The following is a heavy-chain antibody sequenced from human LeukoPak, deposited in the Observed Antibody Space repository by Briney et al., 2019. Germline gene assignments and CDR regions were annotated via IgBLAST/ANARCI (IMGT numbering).Heavy chain of an antibody. Sequence: GASVKVSCKTSGYTFTGYYIHWVRQAPGQGLEWMGRIIPILGIANYAQKFQGRVTITADKSTSTAYMELSSLRSEDTAVYYCAGTTYSGSYFTIFSYYYYGMDVWGQGTTVTVSS. D-gene: IGHD1-26*01. J-gene: IGHJ6*02. CDR3: AGTTYSGSYFTIFSYYYYGMDV. CDR2: IIPILGIA. V-gene: IGHV1-69*02. CDR1: GYTFTGYY.